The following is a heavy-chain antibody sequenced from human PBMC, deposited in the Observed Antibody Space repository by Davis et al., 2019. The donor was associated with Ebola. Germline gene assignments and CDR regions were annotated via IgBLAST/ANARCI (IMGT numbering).Heavy chain of an antibody. Sequence: GESLKISCAAFGFSFSSYAMSWVRQAPGKGLEWVSAISGSAGGGRTYYADSVKGRFTISRDNSKNTLYLQMNSLRAEDTAVYYCAKGADAFDIWGQGTMVTVSS. CDR3: AKGADAFDI. CDR2: ISGSAGGGRT. CDR1: GFSFSSYA. V-gene: IGHV3-23*01. J-gene: IGHJ3*02.